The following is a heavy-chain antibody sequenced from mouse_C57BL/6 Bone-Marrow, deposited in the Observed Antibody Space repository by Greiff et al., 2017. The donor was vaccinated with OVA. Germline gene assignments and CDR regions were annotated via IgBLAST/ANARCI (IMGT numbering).Heavy chain of an antibody. D-gene: IGHD2-12*01. J-gene: IGHJ1*03. V-gene: IGHV3-6*01. Sequence: EVQLQQSGPGLVKPSQSLSLTCSVTGYSITSGYYWNWLRQFPGNKLEWMGYIGYDGSNNYNPSLKNRISITRDTSKNQFFLKLNSVTTEDTATYYCARDYDGYWYFDVWGTGTTVTVSA. CDR2: IGYDGSN. CDR3: ARDYDGYWYFDV. CDR1: GYSITSGYY.